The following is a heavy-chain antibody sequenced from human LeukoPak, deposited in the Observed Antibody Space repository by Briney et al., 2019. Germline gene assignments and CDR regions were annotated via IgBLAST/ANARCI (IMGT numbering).Heavy chain of an antibody. CDR3: AKDYYDSSGGFDY. D-gene: IGHD3-22*01. J-gene: IGHJ4*02. V-gene: IGHV3-23*01. CDR1: GFTFSSYA. Sequence: PGGSLRLPCAASGFTFSSYAMSWVRQAPGKGLEWVSAISGSGGSTYYADSVKGRFTISRDNSKNTLYLQMSSLRAEDTAVYYCAKDYYDSSGGFDYWGQGTLVTVSS. CDR2: ISGSGGST.